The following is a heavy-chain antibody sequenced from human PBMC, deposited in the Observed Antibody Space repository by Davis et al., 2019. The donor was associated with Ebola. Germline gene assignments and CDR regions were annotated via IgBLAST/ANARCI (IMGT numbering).Heavy chain of an antibody. V-gene: IGHV3-74*01. D-gene: IGHD3-3*01. CDR2: INSDGSST. J-gene: IGHJ6*02. Sequence: GESLKISCAASGFTFSSYWMHWVRQAPGKGLVWVSRINSDGSSTSYADSVKGRFTISRDNAKNTLYLQMNSLRAEDTAVYYCARTNDFWIPYYYYGMDVWGQGTTVTVSS. CDR3: ARTNDFWIPYYYYGMDV. CDR1: GFTFSSYW.